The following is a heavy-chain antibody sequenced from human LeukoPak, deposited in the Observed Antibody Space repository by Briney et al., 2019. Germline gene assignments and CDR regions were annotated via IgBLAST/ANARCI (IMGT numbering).Heavy chain of an antibody. CDR2: IIPILGIA. Sequence: ASVKVTCKASGGTFSSYAISWVRQAPGQGLEWMGRIIPILGIANYAQKFQGRVTMTTDTSTSTAYMELRSLRSDDTAVYYCAKCTYYYGSGSYYPDYWGQGTLVTVSS. CDR1: GGTFSSYA. D-gene: IGHD3-10*01. J-gene: IGHJ4*02. CDR3: AKCTYYYGSGSYYPDY. V-gene: IGHV1-69*04.